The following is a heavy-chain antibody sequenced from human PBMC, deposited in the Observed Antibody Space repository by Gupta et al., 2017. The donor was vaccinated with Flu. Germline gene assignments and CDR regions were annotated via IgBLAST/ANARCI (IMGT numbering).Heavy chain of an antibody. CDR3: ARENYYDSGGKRCPFDY. D-gene: IGHD3-22*01. CDR2: ISAYNGNT. Sequence: QIQLMQSGVEVRRPGASVTLSCTTSGYNFTRKGFGWLRQAPGQRLEWMGWISAYNGNTEYDPKVEGRVTMTRDTSTDTVYLERRSLRSDDTAVYFCARENYYDSGGKRCPFDYWGRGTLVAVSS. CDR1: GYNFTRKG. J-gene: IGHJ4*02. V-gene: IGHV1-18*01.